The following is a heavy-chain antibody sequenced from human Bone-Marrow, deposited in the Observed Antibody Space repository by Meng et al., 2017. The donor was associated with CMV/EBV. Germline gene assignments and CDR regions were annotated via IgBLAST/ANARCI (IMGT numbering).Heavy chain of an antibody. D-gene: IGHD6-19*01. J-gene: IGHJ4*02. CDR2: INPNDDT. V-gene: IGHV1-2*02. CDR1: GYTVTDYY. CDR3: ARSSGWSRFDY. Sequence: QVQLVQSWAEVKKPGASVKVPCKASGYTVTDYYIHWVRQAPGQWLEWMGWINPNDDTNYAQNFQGRVTMTRDMSINTVYMELSRLTSDDTAVYYCARSSGWSRFDYWGLGTLVTVSS.